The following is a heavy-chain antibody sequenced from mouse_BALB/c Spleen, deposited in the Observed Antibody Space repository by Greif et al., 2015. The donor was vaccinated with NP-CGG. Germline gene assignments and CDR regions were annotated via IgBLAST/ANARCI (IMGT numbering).Heavy chain of an antibody. Sequence: EVQLVESGGGLVKPGGSLKLSCAASGFAFSSYDMSWVRQTPEKRLEWVAYISSGGGSTYYPDTVKGRFTISRDNAKNTLYLQMSSLKSEDTAMYYCARPSMITTGGFAYWGQGTLVTVSA. CDR3: ARPSMITTGGFAY. J-gene: IGHJ3*01. CDR2: ISSGGGST. V-gene: IGHV5-12-1*01. CDR1: GFAFSSYD. D-gene: IGHD2-4*01.